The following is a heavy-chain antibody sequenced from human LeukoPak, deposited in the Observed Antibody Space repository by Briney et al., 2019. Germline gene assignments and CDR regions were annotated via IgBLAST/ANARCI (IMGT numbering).Heavy chain of an antibody. J-gene: IGHJ4*02. Sequence: SETLSLTCTVSGGSISSSSYYWGWIRQPPGKGLEWIGSIYYSGSTYYNPSLKSRVTISVDTSKNQFSLKLSSVTAADTAVYYCARLYSGSYIYWGQGTLVTVSS. CDR3: ARLYSGSYIY. CDR2: IYYSGST. D-gene: IGHD1-26*01. CDR1: GGSISSSSYY. V-gene: IGHV4-39*07.